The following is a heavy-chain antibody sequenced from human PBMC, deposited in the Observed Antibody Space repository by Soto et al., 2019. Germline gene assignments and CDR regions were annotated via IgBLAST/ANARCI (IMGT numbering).Heavy chain of an antibody. CDR1: GGSITSYY. J-gene: IGHJ3*02. D-gene: IGHD4-17*01. V-gene: IGHV4-59*01. Sequence: SETLSLTCPVSGGSITSYYWSWIRQPPGKGLEWIGYIFYSGSTNYNPSLKSRVTISVDTSKNQFSLKLSSVTAADTAVYYCARRYGSAFDIWGHGTMVT. CDR2: IFYSGST. CDR3: ARRYGSAFDI.